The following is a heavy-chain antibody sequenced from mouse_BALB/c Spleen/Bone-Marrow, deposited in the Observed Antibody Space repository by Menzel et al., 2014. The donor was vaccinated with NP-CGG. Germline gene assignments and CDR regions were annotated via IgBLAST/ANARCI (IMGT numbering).Heavy chain of an antibody. Sequence: VKLMESGPELVKPGASVKMSCKASGYTFTSYFIHWVKQRPGQGLEWIGWIYPGDGSTNYNEKFKGKTTLTADKSSSTAYMLLSSQTSEDSAIYFCARGAPYYFDYWGQGTTLTVSS. CDR2: IYPGDGST. V-gene: IGHV1S56*01. CDR3: ARGAPYYFDY. CDR1: GYTFTSYF. D-gene: IGHD3-1*01. J-gene: IGHJ2*01.